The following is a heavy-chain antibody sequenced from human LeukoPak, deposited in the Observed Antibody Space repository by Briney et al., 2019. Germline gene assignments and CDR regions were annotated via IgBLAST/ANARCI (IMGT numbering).Heavy chain of an antibody. CDR1: GGSISSGDYY. J-gene: IGHJ4*02. CDR3: ARWVATGAYYFDY. CDR2: IYYSGST. V-gene: IGHV4-30-4*01. Sequence: PSQTLSLTCTVSGGSISSGDYYWSWIRRPPGKGLEWIGYIYYSGSTYYNPSLKSRVTISVDTSKNQFSLKLSSVTAADTAVYYCARWVATGAYYFDYWGQGTLVTVSS. D-gene: IGHD1-14*01.